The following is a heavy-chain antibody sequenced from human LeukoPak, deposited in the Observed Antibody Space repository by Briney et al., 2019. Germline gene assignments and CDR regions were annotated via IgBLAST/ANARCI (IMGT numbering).Heavy chain of an antibody. Sequence: ASVKVSCKASGYTFTNYGISWVRQAPGQGLEWMGWISAYNGNTNYVQNFQGRVTMTTDTSTSTAYMELRSLRSDDTAVYYCARALIPQKGIAAAYYFDYWGQGTLVTVSS. CDR3: ARALIPQKGIAAAYYFDY. CDR2: ISAYNGNT. D-gene: IGHD6-13*01. V-gene: IGHV1-18*01. J-gene: IGHJ4*02. CDR1: GYTFTNYG.